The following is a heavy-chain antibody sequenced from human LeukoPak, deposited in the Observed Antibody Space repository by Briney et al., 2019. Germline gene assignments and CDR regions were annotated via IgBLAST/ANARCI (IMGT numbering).Heavy chain of an antibody. V-gene: IGHV3-21*01. J-gene: IGHJ4*02. CDR3: ARDAGLRTVES. CDR1: GFTFSSYS. D-gene: IGHD4-23*01. Sequence: GRSLRLSCAASGFTFSSYSMNWVRQAPGKGLEWVSSISSSSSYIYYADSVKGRFTISRDNAKNSLYLQMNSLRAEDTAVYYCARDAGLRTVESWGQGTLVTVSS. CDR2: ISSSSSYI.